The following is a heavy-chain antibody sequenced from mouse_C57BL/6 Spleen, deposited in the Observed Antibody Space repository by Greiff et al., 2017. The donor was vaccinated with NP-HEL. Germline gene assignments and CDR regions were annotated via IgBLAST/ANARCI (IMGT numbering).Heavy chain of an antibody. J-gene: IGHJ1*03. CDR3: ARDAYGSPGYWYFDV. D-gene: IGHD1-1*01. Sequence: EVKLVESGGGLVQSGRSLRLSCATSGFTFSDFYMEWVRQAPGKGLEWIAASRNKANDYTTEYSASVKGRFIVSRDTSQSILYLQMNALRAEDTAIYYCARDAYGSPGYWYFDVWGTGTTVTVSS. V-gene: IGHV7-1*01. CDR1: GFTFSDFY. CDR2: SRNKANDYTT.